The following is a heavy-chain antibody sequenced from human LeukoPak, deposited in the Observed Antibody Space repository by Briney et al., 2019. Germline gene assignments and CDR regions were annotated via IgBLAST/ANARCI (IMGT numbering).Heavy chain of an antibody. Sequence: ASVKVSCKASGYTFTCYGISWVRQAPGQGLEWMGWISAYNGNTNYAQKLQGRVTMTTDTSTSTAYMELRSLRSDDTAVYYCARDPFPRSLLVVYAEPNWFDPWGQGTLVTVSS. D-gene: IGHD2-8*02. J-gene: IGHJ5*02. CDR1: GYTFTCYG. CDR2: ISAYNGNT. CDR3: ARDPFPRSLLVVYAEPNWFDP. V-gene: IGHV1-18*01.